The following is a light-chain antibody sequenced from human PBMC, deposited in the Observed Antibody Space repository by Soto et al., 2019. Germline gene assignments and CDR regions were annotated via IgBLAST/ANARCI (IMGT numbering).Light chain of an antibody. CDR2: VAP. Sequence: DIQMTQSPSSLSASVGDSVTITCRASQNIETYLNWYQVKPGKAPKLLLSVAPGFQGEVPSYFSGSGSGTDFTLTISRLEPEDFAVYYCQQYGSSPLTFGGGTKVDIK. J-gene: IGKJ4*01. CDR3: QQYGSSPLT. V-gene: IGKV1-39*01. CDR1: QNIETY.